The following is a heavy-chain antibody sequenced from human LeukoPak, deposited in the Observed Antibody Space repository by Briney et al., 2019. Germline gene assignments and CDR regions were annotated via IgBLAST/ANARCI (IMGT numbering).Heavy chain of an antibody. CDR1: GFTFSSYA. CDR3: AKQQLVPTSLY. D-gene: IGHD6-13*01. J-gene: IGHJ4*02. Sequence: GGSLRLSCAASGFTFSSYAMSWVRQAPGKGLEWVSAISGSGGSTYYADSVKGRLTISRDNSKNTLYLQMNSLRAGDTAVYYCAKQQLVPTSLYWGQGTLVTVSS. V-gene: IGHV3-23*01. CDR2: ISGSGGST.